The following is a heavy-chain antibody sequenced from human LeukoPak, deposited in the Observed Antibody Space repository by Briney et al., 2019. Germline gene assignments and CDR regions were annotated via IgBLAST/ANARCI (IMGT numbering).Heavy chain of an antibody. V-gene: IGHV3-7*03. CDR2: IKQDGSEK. J-gene: IGHJ4*02. D-gene: IGHD6-19*01. CDR1: GFTFSSYG. CDR3: ARDPIAVAGTRYFDY. Sequence: GGSLRLSCAASGFTFSSYGMSRVRQAPGKGLEWVANIKQDGSEKYYVDSVKGRFTISRDNAKNSLYLQMNSLRAEDTAVYYCARDPIAVAGTRYFDYWGQGTLVTVSS.